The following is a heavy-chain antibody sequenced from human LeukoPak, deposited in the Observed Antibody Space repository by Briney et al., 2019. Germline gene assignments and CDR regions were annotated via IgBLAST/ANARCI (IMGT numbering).Heavy chain of an antibody. V-gene: IGHV3-23*01. CDR1: GISLSNYG. J-gene: IGHJ4*02. CDR3: AKRGVVIRVILVGFHKEAYYFDS. Sequence: LGGSLRLSCAVSGISLSNYGMSWVRQAPGKGLEWVAGISGSGGGTNYADSVKGWFTISRDNPKNTLYLQMNRLRAEDTAVYFCAKRGVVIRVILVGFHKEAYYFDSWGQGALVTVSS. D-gene: IGHD3-22*01. CDR2: ISGSGGGT.